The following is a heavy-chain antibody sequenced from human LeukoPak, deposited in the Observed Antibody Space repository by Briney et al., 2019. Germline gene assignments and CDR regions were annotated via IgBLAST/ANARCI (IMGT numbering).Heavy chain of an antibody. J-gene: IGHJ5*02. CDR3: ARRHSSSWYWGSWFDP. D-gene: IGHD6-13*01. CDR2: INPSGGST. CDR1: GYTFTSYY. Sequence: GASVKVSCNASGYTFTSYYMHWVRQAPGQGLEWMGIINPSGGSTSYAQKFQGRVTMTRNTSISTAYMELSSLRSEDTAVYYCARRHSSSWYWGSWFDPWGQGTLVTVSS. V-gene: IGHV1-46*01.